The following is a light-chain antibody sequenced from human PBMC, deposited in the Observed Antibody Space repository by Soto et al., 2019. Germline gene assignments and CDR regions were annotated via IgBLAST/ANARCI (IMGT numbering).Light chain of an antibody. CDR3: SSFKTRNTWM. Sequence: QSVLTQPASVSGSPGQSITISCTGTSSDVGGYNFVSWYQQHPGNAPKLMIYEVSNRPSGVSDRFSGSKSGNTASLTISGLQDEEEADYYCSSFKTRNTWMFGGGTKVTVL. J-gene: IGLJ3*02. CDR1: SSDVGGYNF. CDR2: EVS. V-gene: IGLV2-14*01.